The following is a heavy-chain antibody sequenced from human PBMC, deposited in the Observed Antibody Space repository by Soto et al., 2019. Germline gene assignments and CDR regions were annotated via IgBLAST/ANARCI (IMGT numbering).Heavy chain of an antibody. J-gene: IGHJ6*02. D-gene: IGHD1-1*01. CDR1: GFTFSSYW. Sequence: EVQLVESGGGLVQPGGSLRLSCAASGFTFSSYWMHWVRQAPGKGLVWVSRINSDGSSTSYADSVKGRFTISRDNAKNTLYLQMNSLRAEDTAVYYCARETPVQLELSGMDVWGQGTTVTVSS. V-gene: IGHV3-74*01. CDR2: INSDGSST. CDR3: ARETPVQLELSGMDV.